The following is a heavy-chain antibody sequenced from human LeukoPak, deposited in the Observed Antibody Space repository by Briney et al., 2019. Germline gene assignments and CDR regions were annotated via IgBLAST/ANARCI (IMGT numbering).Heavy chain of an antibody. V-gene: IGHV4-4*07. Sequence: SQTLSLTCTVSIGFISRYYSSWIPPPAEEGLEWIWRIYTSVSTNSNPPPKSRDTLSVDTAKNQFSLKLSSVTAADTAVYYCARYISPYPETDAFDIWGQGTMVTVSS. J-gene: IGHJ3*02. CDR2: IYTSVST. CDR3: ARYISPYPETDAFDI. CDR1: IGFISRYY. D-gene: IGHD1-14*01.